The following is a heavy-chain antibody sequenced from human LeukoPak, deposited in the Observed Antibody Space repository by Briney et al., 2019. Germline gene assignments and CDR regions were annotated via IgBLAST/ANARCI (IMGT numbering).Heavy chain of an antibody. CDR3: ARHRRGYMVTSWDY. D-gene: IGHD5-12*01. J-gene: IGHJ4*02. V-gene: IGHV4-61*02. Sequence: SETLSLTCTVSGNSISSGDNYWSWIRQPAGKGLEWIGRIYTSGSTNYNPSLKSRVTISGDTSKNQFSLKLSSVTAADTAVYYCARHRRGYMVTSWDYWGQGTLVTVSS. CDR1: GNSISSGDNY. CDR2: IYTSGST.